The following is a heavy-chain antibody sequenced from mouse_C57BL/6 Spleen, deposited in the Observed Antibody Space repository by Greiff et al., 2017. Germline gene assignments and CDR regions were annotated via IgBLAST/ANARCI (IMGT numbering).Heavy chain of an antibody. D-gene: IGHD1-1*01. J-gene: IGHJ2*01. CDR2: ISSGGSYT. CDR3: ARRGGISYLDY. V-gene: IGHV5-6*01. Sequence: EVQLVESGGDLVKPGGSLKLSCAASGFTFSSYGMSWVRQTPDKRLEWVATISSGGSYTYYPDSVKGRFTISRDNAKNTLYLQMSSLKSEDTDMYYCARRGGISYLDYWGQGTTLTVSS. CDR1: GFTFSSYG.